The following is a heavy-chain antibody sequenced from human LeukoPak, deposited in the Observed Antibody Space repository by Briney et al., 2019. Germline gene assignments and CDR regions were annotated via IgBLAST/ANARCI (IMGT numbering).Heavy chain of an antibody. CDR2: IYYGGAT. Sequence: SETLSLTCAVYGGSFSGYYWSWIRQPPGKGLEWIGSIYYGGATYYSVSLQSRATISADTSKNQFSLNLRSVTAADTAIYYCARRALLVPASWGQGTLVTVSS. CDR3: ARRALLVPAS. D-gene: IGHD2-21*02. V-gene: IGHV4-34*11. CDR1: GGSFSGYY. J-gene: IGHJ4*02.